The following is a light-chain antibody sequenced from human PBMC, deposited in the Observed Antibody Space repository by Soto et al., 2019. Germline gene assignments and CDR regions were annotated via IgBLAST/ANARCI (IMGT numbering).Light chain of an antibody. J-gene: IGLJ1*01. CDR3: SSYISTGTGTVVV. CDR1: SSDVGGYNY. Sequence: QSALTQPASVSGSPGQSITISCTGTSSDVGGYNYVSWYQQHPGKAPKLMIYEVTNRPSGVSNRFSGSKSGNTASLTISGLQPEDEADYYCSSYISTGTGTVVVFRTGTKLTVL. CDR2: EVT. V-gene: IGLV2-14*03.